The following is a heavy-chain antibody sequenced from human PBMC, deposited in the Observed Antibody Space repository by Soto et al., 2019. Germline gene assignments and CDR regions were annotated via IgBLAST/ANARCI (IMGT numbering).Heavy chain of an antibody. D-gene: IGHD2-15*01. J-gene: IGHJ6*02. CDR2: IWYDGSNK. CDR3: ARGGYCSGGSCYFPQLTVMDV. CDR1: GFTFSSDG. V-gene: IGHV3-33*01. Sequence: GGSLGLSCAASGFTFSSDGMHCVRQSPGKGLEWVAVIWYDGSNKYYADSVKDRFTISRDNSKNTLYLQMKSLRAEDTAVYYCARGGYCSGGSCYFPQLTVMDVCGQGTTVAVSS.